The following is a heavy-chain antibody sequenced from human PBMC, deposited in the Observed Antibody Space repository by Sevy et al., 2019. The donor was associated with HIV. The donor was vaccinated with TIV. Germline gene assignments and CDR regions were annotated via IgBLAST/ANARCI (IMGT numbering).Heavy chain of an antibody. CDR1: GGTFNKYP. Sequence: ASVKVSCKAFGGTFNKYPFIWVRQAPGQGLEWMGGIIPIFGTKNYVQKFQGRATITADQYTNTVYMELSSLTSEDTAVYWCALAAQVTMTVAVGYFEFWGQGTLVTVSS. D-gene: IGHD1-26*01. CDR3: ALAAQVTMTVAVGYFEF. CDR2: IIPIFGTK. V-gene: IGHV1-69*13. J-gene: IGHJ4*02.